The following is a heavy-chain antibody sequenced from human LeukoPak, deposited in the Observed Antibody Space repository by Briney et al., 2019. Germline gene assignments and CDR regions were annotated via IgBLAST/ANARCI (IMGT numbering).Heavy chain of an antibody. V-gene: IGHV1-18*01. Sequence: GASVKVSCKASGYTVTSYGISWVRQAPGQGLEWMGWISAYNGNTKYAQKLQGRVTMTTDTSTSTAHMELRSLRSDDTAVYYCARVDIVIVPAARTMGWFDPWGQGTLVTVSS. CDR3: ARVDIVIVPAARTMGWFDP. D-gene: IGHD2-2*01. J-gene: IGHJ5*02. CDR1: GYTVTSYG. CDR2: ISAYNGNT.